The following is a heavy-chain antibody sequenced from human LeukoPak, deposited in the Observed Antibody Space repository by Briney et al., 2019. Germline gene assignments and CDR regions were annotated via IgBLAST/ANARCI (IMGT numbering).Heavy chain of an antibody. J-gene: IGHJ5*02. D-gene: IGHD5-18*01. CDR3: ATHTDWFDP. Sequence: SETLSLICAVSGGSISSHYWSWIRQPPGKGLEWIGYIYYSGSTNYNPSLKSRVTISVDTSKNQFSLKLSSVTAADTAVYYSATHTDWFDPWGQGTLVTVFS. CDR2: IYYSGST. V-gene: IGHV4-59*11. CDR1: GGSISSHY.